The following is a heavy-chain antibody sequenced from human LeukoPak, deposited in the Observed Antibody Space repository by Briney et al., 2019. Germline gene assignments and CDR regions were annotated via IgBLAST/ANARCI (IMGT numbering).Heavy chain of an antibody. V-gene: IGHV3-7*03. CDR2: INHNGNVN. J-gene: IGHJ6*02. D-gene: IGHD3-16*01. CDR1: GFTFSSYW. CDR3: ARGGGLDV. Sequence: GGSLRLSCAASGFTFSSYWMNWARQAPGKGLEWVASINHNGNVNYYVDSVKSRFTISRDNAKNSLYLQMSNLRAEDTAVYFCARGGGLDVWGQGATVTVSS.